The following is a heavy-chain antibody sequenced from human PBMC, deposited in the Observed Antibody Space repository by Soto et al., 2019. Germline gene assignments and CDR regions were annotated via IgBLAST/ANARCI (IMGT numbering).Heavy chain of an antibody. CDR2: ISGSSGST. CDR3: AILSGGSPRGDFDY. D-gene: IGHD1-26*01. V-gene: IGHV3-23*01. J-gene: IGHJ4*02. Sequence: GGSLRLSCAAPGFTFSSYAMSWVRQAPGKGLEWVSAISGSSGSTYYADSVKGRFTISRDNSKNTLYLQMNSLRAEDTAVYYCAILSGGSPRGDFDYWGQGTLVTVSS. CDR1: GFTFSSYA.